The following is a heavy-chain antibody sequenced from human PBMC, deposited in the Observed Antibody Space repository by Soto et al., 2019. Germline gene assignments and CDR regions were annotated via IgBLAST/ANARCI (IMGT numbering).Heavy chain of an antibody. CDR1: RDSVSSSSVA. J-gene: IGHJ6*02. V-gene: IGHV6-1*01. CDR2: TYYRSRWYS. Sequence: SQTLSLTCVISRDSVSSSSVAWNWVRQSPSRGLAWLGRTYYRSRWYSDFAVSVGGRIVINADTSKNQFSLQLNSVTPEDTAVYFCARSEEDYDYYYYGLDVWGQGTTVTVSS. CDR3: ARSEEDYDYYYYGLDV. D-gene: IGHD3-16*01.